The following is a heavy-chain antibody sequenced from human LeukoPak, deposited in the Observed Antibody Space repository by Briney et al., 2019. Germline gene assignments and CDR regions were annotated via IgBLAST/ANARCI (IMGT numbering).Heavy chain of an antibody. D-gene: IGHD4-17*01. Sequence: ASVKVSCKASGYTFTSYYIHWVRQAPGQGLEWMGIINPNDGSTNYSQTFQGRVTMTRDMSTNTAYRELSSLRSEDTAVYYCARVGDFGDYGGTDWGQGNLVTVSS. CDR2: INPNDGST. J-gene: IGHJ4*02. V-gene: IGHV1-46*01. CDR3: ARVGDFGDYGGTD. CDR1: GYTFTSYY.